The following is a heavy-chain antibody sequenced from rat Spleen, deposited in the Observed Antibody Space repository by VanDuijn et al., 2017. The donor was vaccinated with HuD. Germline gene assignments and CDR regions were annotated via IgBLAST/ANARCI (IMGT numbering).Heavy chain of an antibody. J-gene: IGHJ2*01. Sequence: EVQLQESGPGLVKPSQPLSLTCSVTGYSITSNYWGWIRKFPGNKLEWMGYINSAGSTVYNPSLKSRISITRDTSKNQFFLQVNSVTTEDTATYYCARSPDHYGGYSFDYWGQGVMVTVSS. D-gene: IGHD1-11*01. CDR3: ARSPDHYGGYSFDY. CDR1: GYSITSNY. CDR2: INSAGST. V-gene: IGHV3-3*01.